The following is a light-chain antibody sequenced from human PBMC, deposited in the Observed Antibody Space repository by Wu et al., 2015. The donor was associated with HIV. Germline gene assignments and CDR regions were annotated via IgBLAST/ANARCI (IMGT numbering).Light chain of an antibody. CDR3: QRYNRWLWT. CDR1: QSVSSN. J-gene: IGKJ1*01. Sequence: EIVMTQSPATLSVSPGERATLSCRASQSVSSNLAWYQQKPGQAPRLLIYGASTRAIGIPARFSGSGSGTEFTLTISSLQSEDFAVYYCQRYNRWLWTFGQGTKVEIK. CDR2: GAS. V-gene: IGKV3-15*01.